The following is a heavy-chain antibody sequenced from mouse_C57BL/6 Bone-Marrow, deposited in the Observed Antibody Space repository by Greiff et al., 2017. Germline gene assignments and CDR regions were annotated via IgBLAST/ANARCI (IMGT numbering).Heavy chain of an antibody. V-gene: IGHV1-54*01. J-gene: IGHJ4*01. Sequence: QVQLQQSGAELVRPGTSVKVSCKASGYAFTNYLIEWVKQRPGQGLEWIGVSNPGSGGTNYNEKFKGKATLTADKSSSTAYMPLSSLTSEDSAVYFCARFPYYSNWDAMDYWGQGTSVTGSS. D-gene: IGHD2-5*01. CDR3: ARFPYYSNWDAMDY. CDR2: SNPGSGGT. CDR1: GYAFTNYL.